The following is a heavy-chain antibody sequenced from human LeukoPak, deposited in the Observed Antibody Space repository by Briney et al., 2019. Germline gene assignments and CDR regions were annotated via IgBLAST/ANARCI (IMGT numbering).Heavy chain of an antibody. Sequence: HSGGSLRLSCAASGFTFSGSAMHWVRQASGKGLEWVGRIRSKANSYATAYAASVKGRFTISRDDSKNTAYLQMNSLKTEDTAVYYCTREGHDYGDYGGFYYYYYYMDVWGKGTTVTVSS. CDR1: GFTFSGSA. CDR3: TREGHDYGDYGGFYYYYYYMDV. V-gene: IGHV3-73*01. D-gene: IGHD4-17*01. J-gene: IGHJ6*03. CDR2: IRSKANSYAT.